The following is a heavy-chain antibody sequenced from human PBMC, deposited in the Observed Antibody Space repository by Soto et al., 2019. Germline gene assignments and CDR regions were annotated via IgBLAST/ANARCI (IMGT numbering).Heavy chain of an antibody. Sequence: SVKVSCKASGGTFSSYAISWVRQAPGQGLEWMGGIIPIFGTANYAQKFQGRVTITADESTSTAYMELSSLRSEDTAVYYCARGAHYYDSSGYYFSYFDYWGQGTLVTVSS. CDR3: ARGAHYYDSSGYYFSYFDY. J-gene: IGHJ4*02. CDR2: IIPIFGTA. D-gene: IGHD3-22*01. V-gene: IGHV1-69*13. CDR1: GGTFSSYA.